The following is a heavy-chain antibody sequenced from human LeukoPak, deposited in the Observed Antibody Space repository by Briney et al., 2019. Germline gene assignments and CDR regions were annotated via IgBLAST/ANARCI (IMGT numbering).Heavy chain of an antibody. J-gene: IGHJ4*02. CDR1: GYSISSGYY. CDR3: ARSDMVANFDY. V-gene: IGHV4-38-2*02. D-gene: IGHD5-12*01. CDR2: IYHSGST. Sequence: PSETLSLTCTVSGYSISSGYYWGWIRQPPGKGLEWIGSIYHSGSTYYNPSLKSRVTISVDTSNNQFSLKLSSVTAADTAVYYCARSDMVANFDYWGQGTLVTVSS.